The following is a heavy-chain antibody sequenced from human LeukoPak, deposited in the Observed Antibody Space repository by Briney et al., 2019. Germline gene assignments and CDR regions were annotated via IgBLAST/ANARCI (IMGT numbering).Heavy chain of an antibody. CDR2: INHSGST. V-gene: IGHV4-34*01. Sequence: PSETLSLTCAVYGGSFSGYYWSWIRQPPGKGLEWIGEINHSGSTNYNPSLKSRVTISVDTSKNQFSLKLRSVTAADTAVYYCARGWDYGSGSYYTIDYWGQGTLVTVSS. CDR1: GGSFSGYY. CDR3: ARGWDYGSGSYYTIDY. D-gene: IGHD3-10*01. J-gene: IGHJ4*02.